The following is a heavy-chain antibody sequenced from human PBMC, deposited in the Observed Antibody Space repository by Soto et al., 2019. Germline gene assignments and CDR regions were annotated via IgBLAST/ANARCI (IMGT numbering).Heavy chain of an antibody. D-gene: IGHD3-16*01. V-gene: IGHV3-30*19. Sequence: QVQLVESGGGVVQPGTSLRLSCVGSGFTFRSYVIHWVRQAPGKGLEWVALTSYDGSNKYYDDSVKGRFTISRDNSRNTVDLQMDNLRLVDTCLYYCARWGTTGGLDVWGQGTLVSVSS. CDR2: TSYDGSNK. CDR3: ARWGTTGGLDV. CDR1: GFTFRSYV. J-gene: IGHJ4*02.